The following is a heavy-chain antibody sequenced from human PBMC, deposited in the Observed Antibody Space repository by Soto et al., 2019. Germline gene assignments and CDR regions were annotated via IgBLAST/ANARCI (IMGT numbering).Heavy chain of an antibody. CDR3: VRGRFAGSGLDH. CDR2: IKEDGGKK. Sequence: AGGSLRLYCAASGFTFSSYCMSWIRQAPGKGLEWVANIKEDGGKKYYVDSVKGRFTISGDNAKNSLYLQMNSLRVEDTAVYYCVRGRFAGSGLDHWGQGTLVTVSS. V-gene: IGHV3-7*01. CDR1: GFTFSSYC. D-gene: IGHD6-25*01. J-gene: IGHJ4*02.